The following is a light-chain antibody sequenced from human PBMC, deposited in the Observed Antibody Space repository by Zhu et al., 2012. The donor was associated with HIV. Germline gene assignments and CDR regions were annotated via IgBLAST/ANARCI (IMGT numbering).Light chain of an antibody. CDR3: QQYYSIPWT. CDR1: QGISNS. CDR2: AAS. V-gene: IGKV1-NL1*01. J-gene: IGKJ1*01. Sequence: DIQMTQSPSSLSASVGDRVAITCRASQGISNSLAWYQQKPGKAPKLLLYAASRLESGVPSRFTGSGSGTDYTLTISSLQPEDFATYYCQQYYSIPWTFGLGTKVEIK.